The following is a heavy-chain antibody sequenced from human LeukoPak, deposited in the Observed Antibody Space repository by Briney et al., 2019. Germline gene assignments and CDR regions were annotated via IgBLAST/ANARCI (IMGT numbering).Heavy chain of an antibody. CDR2: IYPGDSDT. CDR1: GYSFTSYW. V-gene: IGHV5-51*01. J-gene: IGHJ3*02. D-gene: IGHD2-15*01. CDR3: ARPQEYCSGGSCYNPGDAFDI. Sequence: GESLKISCKRSGYSFTSYWIGWVRQMPGKGLEWMGIIYPGDSDTRYSPSFQGQVTISADKSISAAYLQWSSLKASNTSMYYSARPQEYCSGGSCYNPGDAFDIWGQGTMVTVSS.